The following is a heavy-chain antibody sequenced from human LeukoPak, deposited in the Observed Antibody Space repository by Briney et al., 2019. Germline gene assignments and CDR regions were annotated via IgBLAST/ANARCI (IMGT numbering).Heavy chain of an antibody. Sequence: GGSLRLSCAASGFTFSSYAMTWARQAPGKGLEWVSGISDSGDSTYYADSVKGRFTLSSDNSKNTLYLQMNSLRAEDTAVYYCAKKEDATMVHYYFDYWGQGTLVTVSS. J-gene: IGHJ4*02. D-gene: IGHD5-18*01. CDR3: AKKEDATMVHYYFDY. V-gene: IGHV3-23*01. CDR1: GFTFSSYA. CDR2: ISDSGDST.